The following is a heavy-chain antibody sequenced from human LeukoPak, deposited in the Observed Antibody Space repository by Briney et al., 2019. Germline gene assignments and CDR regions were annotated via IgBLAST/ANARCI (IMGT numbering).Heavy chain of an antibody. J-gene: IGHJ5*02. CDR2: INHSGST. CDR1: GGSFSGYY. Sequence: SETLSLTCAVYGGSFSGYYWSWIRQPPGKGLEWIGEINHSGSTNYNPSLKSRVTISVGTSKNQFSLKLSSVTAADTAVYYCARDGNYYGSGGYGWFDPWGQGTLVTVSS. V-gene: IGHV4-34*01. D-gene: IGHD3-10*01. CDR3: ARDGNYYGSGGYGWFDP.